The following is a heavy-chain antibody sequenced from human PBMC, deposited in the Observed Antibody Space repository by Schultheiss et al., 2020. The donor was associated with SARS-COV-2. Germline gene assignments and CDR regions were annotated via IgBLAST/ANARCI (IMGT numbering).Heavy chain of an antibody. D-gene: IGHD3/OR15-3a*01. CDR3: AKDRAVRFLDWLFDY. Sequence: GGSLRLSCAASGFTFSTYAMHWVRQAPGKGLEWVAVVSNDGYRKYYEDFVRGRFSISRDNSKNTLELQMDSLTFEDTAVYYCAKDRAVRFLDWLFDYWGQGTLVTVAS. J-gene: IGHJ4*02. CDR2: VSNDGYRK. V-gene: IGHV3-30-3*02. CDR1: GFTFSTYA.